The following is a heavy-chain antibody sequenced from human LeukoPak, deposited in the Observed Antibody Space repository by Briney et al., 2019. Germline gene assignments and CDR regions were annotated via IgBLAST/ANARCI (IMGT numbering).Heavy chain of an antibody. CDR3: ARGVVGNGWYYFDY. CDR2: IYTSGST. D-gene: IGHD6-19*01. Sequence: PSETLSLTCTVSGGSISSYYWSWIRQPAGKGLEWIGRIYTSGSTNYNPSLKSRVTMSVDTSKNQFSLKLSSVTAADTSVYYCARGVVGNGWYYFDYWGQGTLVTVSP. CDR1: GGSISSYY. J-gene: IGHJ4*02. V-gene: IGHV4-4*07.